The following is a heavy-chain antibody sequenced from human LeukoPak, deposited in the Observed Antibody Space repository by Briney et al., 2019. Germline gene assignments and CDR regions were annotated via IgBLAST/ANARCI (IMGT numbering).Heavy chain of an antibody. Sequence: GGSLRLSCAASGFTFSNYSMNWVRQTPGKGLEWVSYMSSSSSTIYYADSVKGRFTISRDNSKNTLYLQMNSLRAEDTAVYYCAKDTGSLYSSSWSNWFDPWGQGTLVTVSS. V-gene: IGHV3-48*01. D-gene: IGHD6-13*01. CDR3: AKDTGSLYSSSWSNWFDP. CDR2: MSSSSSTI. J-gene: IGHJ5*02. CDR1: GFTFSNYS.